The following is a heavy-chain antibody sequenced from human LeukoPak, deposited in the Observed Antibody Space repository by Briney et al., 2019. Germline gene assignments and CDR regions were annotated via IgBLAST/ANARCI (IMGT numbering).Heavy chain of an antibody. Sequence: SETLSLTCAVHGGSFSGCYCNWIRQPPGKGLEWIGEIHPSGSTKYNSSLMSRVTISVDTSKNQFSLNLSSVTAADTAVYYCARGADGYKLGNIWGQGTLVTVSS. CDR1: GGSFSGCY. CDR3: ARGADGYKLGNI. CDR2: IHPSGST. V-gene: IGHV4-34*01. J-gene: IGHJ4*02. D-gene: IGHD5-24*01.